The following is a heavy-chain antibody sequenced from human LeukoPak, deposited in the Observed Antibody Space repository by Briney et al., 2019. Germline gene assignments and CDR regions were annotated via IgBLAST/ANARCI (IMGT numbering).Heavy chain of an antibody. CDR1: GFTFNNYG. V-gene: IGHV3-23*01. D-gene: IGHD5-12*01. J-gene: IGHJ4*02. Sequence: GGSLRLSCAASGFTFNNYGLSWVRQAPGKGLEWVSAISGSGVTTYYADSVKGRFIISRDNARKSLYLQMNSLRAEDTAVYYCARATRGGYDGYFDYWGQGTLVTVSS. CDR3: ARATRGGYDGYFDY. CDR2: ISGSGVTT.